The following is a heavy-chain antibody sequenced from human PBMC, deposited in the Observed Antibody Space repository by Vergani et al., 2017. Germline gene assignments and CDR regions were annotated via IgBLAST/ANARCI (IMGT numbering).Heavy chain of an antibody. V-gene: IGHV3-15*01. CDR3: YTDYHDY. CDR2: IRSKNGGGTA. D-gene: IGHD2-2*02. Sequence: EVQVVESGGGLIQPGGSLRLSCVVSGITFKNAWINWVRQAPGKGLEWIGRIRSKNGGGTADYAAPLKGRFTISRDDSKDSAFLLVNNLKTEDTAVYFCYTDYHDYWGQGTLVTVSS. J-gene: IGHJ4*02. CDR1: GITFKNAW.